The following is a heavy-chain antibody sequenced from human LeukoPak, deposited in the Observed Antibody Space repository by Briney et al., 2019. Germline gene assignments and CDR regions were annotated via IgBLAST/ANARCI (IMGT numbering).Heavy chain of an antibody. Sequence: SETLSLTCAGYGGSCSGYYWSWIRQPPGKGLEWIGEINHSGSTNYTPSLKSRVTISVDTSKNQFSLKLSSVTAADTAVYYSARVRLRNWSEKPFDYWGQGTLVTVSS. J-gene: IGHJ4*02. V-gene: IGHV4-34*01. CDR3: ARVRLRNWSEKPFDY. CDR1: GGSCSGYY. CDR2: INHSGST. D-gene: IGHD1-1*01.